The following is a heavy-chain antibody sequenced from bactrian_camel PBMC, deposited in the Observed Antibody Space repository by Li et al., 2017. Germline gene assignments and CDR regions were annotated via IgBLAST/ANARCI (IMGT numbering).Heavy chain of an antibody. V-gene: IGHV3S31*01. Sequence: VQLVESGGGLVQPGGSLRLSCATSGFRFNITAMSWARQAPGKELEWVSGITSGGGSTYYLDSVKGRLTISRDNAKNTLYLQLNSLKTEDTAMYFCTQGVWYSTIGDIQRHQRGQGTQVTVS. CDR3: TQGVWYSTIGDIQRHQ. CDR2: ITSGGGST. CDR1: GFRFNITA. D-gene: IGHD1*01. J-gene: IGHJ4*01.